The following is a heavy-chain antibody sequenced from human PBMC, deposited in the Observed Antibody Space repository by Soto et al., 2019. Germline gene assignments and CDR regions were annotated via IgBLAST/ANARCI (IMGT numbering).Heavy chain of an antibody. CDR2: ISSNGGST. J-gene: IGHJ6*02. D-gene: IGHD1-1*01. V-gene: IGHV3-64D*08. Sequence: GGSLRLSCSASGFTFSSYAMHWVRQAPGKGLEYVSAISSNGGSTYYADSVKGRFTISRDNSKNTLYLQMSSLRAEDTAVYYCVTTFTTGKGSGYYYYYGMDVWGQGTTVTVSS. CDR3: VTTFTTGKGSGYYYYYGMDV. CDR1: GFTFSSYA.